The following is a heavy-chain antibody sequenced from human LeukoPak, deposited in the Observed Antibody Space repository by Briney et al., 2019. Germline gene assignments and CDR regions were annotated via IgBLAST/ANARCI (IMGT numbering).Heavy chain of an antibody. Sequence: PSETLSLTCAVSGYSISSGYYWGWIRQPPGKGLEWIGSIYHSGSTFYNPSLKSRVTISADTSKNQFSLTLSSVTAADTAVYYCARQESSNYFDYWGQGTLVTVSS. J-gene: IGHJ4*02. V-gene: IGHV4-38-2*01. CDR2: IYHSGST. CDR1: GYSISSGYY. CDR3: ARQESSNYFDY.